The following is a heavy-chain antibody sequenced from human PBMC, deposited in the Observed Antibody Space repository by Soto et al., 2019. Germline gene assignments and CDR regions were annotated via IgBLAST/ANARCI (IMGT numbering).Heavy chain of an antibody. CDR3: AHRPSYCSGGSCHSGFDY. D-gene: IGHD2-15*01. CDR2: IYWDDDK. V-gene: IGHV2-5*02. CDR1: GFSLSTSGVG. J-gene: IGHJ4*02. Sequence: QITLKESGPTLVKPTQTLTLTCTFSGFSLSTSGVGVGWIRQPPGKALEWLALIYWDDDKRYSPSLKSRLTITKDTSKTQVVLTMTNMDPVDTATYYCAHRPSYCSGGSCHSGFDYWGQGTLVTVSS.